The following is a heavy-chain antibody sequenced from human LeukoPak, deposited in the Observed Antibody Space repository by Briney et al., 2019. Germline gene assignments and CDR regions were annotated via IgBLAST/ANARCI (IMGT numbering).Heavy chain of an antibody. CDR3: ARDRFKEYGDTELGY. D-gene: IGHD2-21*02. CDR1: GFTFSSYW. J-gene: IGHJ4*02. Sequence: GGSLRLSCAASGFTFSSYWMSWVRQAPGKGLEWVGNIKHDGSEKYYVDSVKGRFTISRDNAKNSVYLHMNSPRAEDTAVYYCARDRFKEYGDTELGYWGQGILVTVSS. CDR2: IKHDGSEK. V-gene: IGHV3-7*01.